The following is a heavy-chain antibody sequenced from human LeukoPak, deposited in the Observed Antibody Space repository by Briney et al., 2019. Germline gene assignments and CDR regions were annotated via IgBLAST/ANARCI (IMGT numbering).Heavy chain of an antibody. V-gene: IGHV6-1*01. D-gene: IGHD6-19*01. CDR2: TNYRSKWYN. Sequence: SQTLSLPCDISGDSVSGNIVAWNWIRQSPSRGLEWLGRTNYRSKWYNDYAVSVRGRITINPDTSKNRFSLQLDSVTPEDTAVYYCARGSSGSFDYWGQGTLVTVSS. CDR3: ARGSSGSFDY. J-gene: IGHJ4*02. CDR1: GDSVSGNIVA.